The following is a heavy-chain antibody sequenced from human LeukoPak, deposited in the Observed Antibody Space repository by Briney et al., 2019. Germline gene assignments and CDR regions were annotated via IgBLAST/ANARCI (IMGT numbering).Heavy chain of an antibody. CDR2: INHSGST. Sequence: SETLSLTCAVYGGSFSGYYWSWIRQPPGKGLEWIGEINHSGSTNYNPSLKSRVTISVDTSKNQFSLKLSSVTAADTAVYYCARGSGSSWSDAFDIWGQGTMVTVSS. CDR1: GGSFSGYY. CDR3: ARGSGSSWSDAFDI. D-gene: IGHD6-13*01. J-gene: IGHJ3*02. V-gene: IGHV4-34*01.